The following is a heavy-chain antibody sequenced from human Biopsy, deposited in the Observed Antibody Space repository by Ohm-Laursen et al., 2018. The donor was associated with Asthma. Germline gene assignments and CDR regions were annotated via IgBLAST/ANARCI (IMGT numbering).Heavy chain of an antibody. CDR2: IYSGGTS. D-gene: IGHD3-22*01. CDR1: GFSFSNFA. CDR3: VRGDSSNWSHYYFDY. V-gene: IGHV3-53*01. J-gene: IGHJ4*02. Sequence: SLRLSCSATGFSFSNFAIHWVRQAPGKGLEWVSVIYSGGTSHTADSVRGRFTISRDYSKNTLYLQMHSLRAEDTAVYYCVRGDSSNWSHYYFDYWGQGTLVTVSS.